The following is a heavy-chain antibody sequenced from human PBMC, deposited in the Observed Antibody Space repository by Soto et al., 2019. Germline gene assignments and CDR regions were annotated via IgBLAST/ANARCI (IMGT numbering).Heavy chain of an antibody. J-gene: IGHJ5*02. Sequence: PSETLSLTCAVYGGSFSGYYWSWIRQPPGKGLEWIGEINHSGSTNYNPSLKSRVTISVDTSKNQFSLKLSSVTAADTAVYYCASQGLVLATTWFDPWGQGTLVTVSS. CDR2: INHSGST. V-gene: IGHV4-34*01. D-gene: IGHD1-26*01. CDR3: ASQGLVLATTWFDP. CDR1: GGSFSGYY.